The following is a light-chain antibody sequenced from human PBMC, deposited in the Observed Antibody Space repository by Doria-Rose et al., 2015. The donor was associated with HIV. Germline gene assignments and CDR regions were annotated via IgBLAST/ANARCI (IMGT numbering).Light chain of an antibody. CDR3: QQYYDTPS. CDR1: QSLLYTSKNY. V-gene: IGKV4-1*01. Sequence: DIQVTQSPESLGMSLGERATLNCKSNQSLLYTSKNYLAWYQQKPGQPPNLLIYWAPTRQSGVPARFSGSGSGTDFTLTISSLEAEDVAVYYCQQYYDTPSFGPGTTVDIK. J-gene: IGKJ3*01. CDR2: WAP.